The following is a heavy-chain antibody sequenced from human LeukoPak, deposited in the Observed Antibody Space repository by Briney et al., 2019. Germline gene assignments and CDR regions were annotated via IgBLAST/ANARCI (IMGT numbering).Heavy chain of an antibody. J-gene: IGHJ6*04. Sequence: SETLSLTCTVSGDSISSTTDSWGWIRQSPGKGLEWIRSIYSSGQSYYKVSLRSRVTMSVDTSKNLFSLKLTSVTAADTAVYYCARAPVSTAYLHYYSMDVWGKGTMVTVSS. CDR1: GDSISSTTDS. CDR3: ARAPVSTAYLHYYSMDV. V-gene: IGHV4-39*07. CDR2: IYSSGQS. D-gene: IGHD3-16*01.